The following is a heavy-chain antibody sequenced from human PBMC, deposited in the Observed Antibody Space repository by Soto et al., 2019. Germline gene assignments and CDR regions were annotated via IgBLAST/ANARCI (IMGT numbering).Heavy chain of an antibody. J-gene: IGHJ5*02. CDR2: ISTYNGNT. Sequence: ASVKVSCKASGYTFTSYGISWVRQAPGEGLEWMGWISTYNGNTKYAQKVQGRVTMTTDTSTNTAYMEVRSLRSDDTAVYYCARDPCSSASCYLRYFDAWGRGTLVTVSS. D-gene: IGHD2-2*01. V-gene: IGHV1-18*01. CDR3: ARDPCSSASCYLRYFDA. CDR1: GYTFTSYG.